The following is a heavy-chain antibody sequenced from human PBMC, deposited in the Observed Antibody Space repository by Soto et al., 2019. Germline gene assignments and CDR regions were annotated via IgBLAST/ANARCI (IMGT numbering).Heavy chain of an antibody. D-gene: IGHD6-13*01. J-gene: IGHJ4*02. V-gene: IGHV1-18*01. CDR1: RYTFTNYG. Sequence: QVQLVQSGAEVKKPGASVKVSCKASRYTFTNYGFSCVRQAPGQGLEWMGWSNSHNGDTKYAEMFQGRVTMTRDTSTSTVYLELRSLRSDDTAVYYCAREKGQGSSWYLFDNWGQGTLVTVSS. CDR3: AREKGQGSSWYLFDN. CDR2: SNSHNGDT.